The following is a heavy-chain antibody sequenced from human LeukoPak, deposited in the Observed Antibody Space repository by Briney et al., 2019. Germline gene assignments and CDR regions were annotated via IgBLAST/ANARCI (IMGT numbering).Heavy chain of an antibody. CDR3: ARDDDTTSHYSLFEY. D-gene: IGHD3-22*01. V-gene: IGHV3-33*01. J-gene: IGHJ4*02. Sequence: GGSLRLSCAASGFTLTRHGMHWVRQAPGKGLEWVAVLRARGRSEYYADSVKGRFSISRDTSTSTVHLQMNSLRAEDTAVYYCARDDDTTSHYSLFEYWGQGTRVTVSS. CDR2: LRARGRSE. CDR1: GFTLTRHG.